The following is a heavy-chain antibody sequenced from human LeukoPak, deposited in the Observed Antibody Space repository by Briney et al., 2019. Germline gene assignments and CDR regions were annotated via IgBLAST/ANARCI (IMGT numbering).Heavy chain of an antibody. CDR2: IYTSGST. J-gene: IGHJ4*02. Sequence: SETLSLTCTVSGGSINCYYWLWLRQPAGQELEWIGRIYTSGSTNYNPSLKSRVTMSVDTSKKQFSLKLSSVTAADTAVYYCARESATDFDYWGQGTLVTVSS. CDR1: GGSINCYY. CDR3: ARESATDFDY. D-gene: IGHD1-26*01. V-gene: IGHV4-4*07.